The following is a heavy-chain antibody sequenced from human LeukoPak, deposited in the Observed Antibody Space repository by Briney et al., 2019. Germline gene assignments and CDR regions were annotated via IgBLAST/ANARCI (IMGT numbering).Heavy chain of an antibody. Sequence: SETLSLTCAVYGGSFSGYYWSWIRQPPGKGLEWIGEINHSGSTNYNPSLKSRVTISVDTSKNQFSLKLSSVTAADTAVYYCARGLRNHGGVEGMDVWGQGTTVTVSS. V-gene: IGHV4-34*01. D-gene: IGHD1-14*01. CDR2: INHSGST. CDR1: GGSFSGYY. CDR3: ARGLRNHGGVEGMDV. J-gene: IGHJ6*02.